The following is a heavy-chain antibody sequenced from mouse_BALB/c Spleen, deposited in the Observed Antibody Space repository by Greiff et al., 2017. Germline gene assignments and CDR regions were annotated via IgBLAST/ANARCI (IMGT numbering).Heavy chain of an antibody. V-gene: IGHV5-6-5*01. D-gene: IGHD1-1*01. CDR1: GFTFSSYA. J-gene: IGHJ4*01. Sequence: EVMLVESGGGLVKPGGSLKLSCAASGFTFSSYAMSWVRQTPEKRLEWVASISSGGSTYYPDSVKGRFTISRDNARNILYLQMSSLRSEDTAMYYCARRGGIYYGSSYAMDYWGQGTSDTVSS. CDR3: ARRGGIYYGSSYAMDY. CDR2: ISSGGST.